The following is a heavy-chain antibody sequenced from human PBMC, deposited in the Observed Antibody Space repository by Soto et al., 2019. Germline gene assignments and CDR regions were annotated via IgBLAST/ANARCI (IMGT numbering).Heavy chain of an antibody. CDR2: IYYTGTT. D-gene: IGHD5-18*01. CDR1: CGSMSRGADY. CDR3: AMETTMCGPNWFDP. V-gene: IGHV4-31*03. Sequence: QLQMQESGPGLVKPSQTLSLTCPVYCGSMSRGADYWSWIRQHPGECLEWIGYIYYTGTTYSNPSLRSRVTISVDTSKKQFSLQLSSVTAADTAVYDCAMETTMCGPNWFDPWGQGTLVTVSS. J-gene: IGHJ5*02.